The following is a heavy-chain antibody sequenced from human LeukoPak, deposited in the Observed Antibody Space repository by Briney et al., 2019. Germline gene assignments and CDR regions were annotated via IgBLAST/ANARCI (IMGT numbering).Heavy chain of an antibody. CDR3: ARDISARRGNWFDP. D-gene: IGHD3-9*01. CDR2: ISNNGTT. Sequence: SETLSLTCSVPGPSITSYFVSWLRQSRGKGQDWLGYISNNGTTNYKPSLRSRVTISVDTSKRQFSLRLSSVSAADTAIYYCARDISARRGNWFDPWGQGILVTVSS. CDR1: GPSITSYF. V-gene: IGHV4-59*01. J-gene: IGHJ5*02.